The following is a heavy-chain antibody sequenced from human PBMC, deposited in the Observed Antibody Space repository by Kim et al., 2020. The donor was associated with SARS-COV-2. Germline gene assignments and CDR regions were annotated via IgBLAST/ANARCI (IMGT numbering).Heavy chain of an antibody. Sequence: GGSLRLSCAASGFTFSSYAMHWVRQAPGKGLEWVAVISYDGSNKYYADSVKGRFTISRDNSKNTLYLQMNSLRAEDTAVYYCARVTGHWLLHFDYWGQGTLVTVSS. J-gene: IGHJ4*02. CDR3: ARVTGHWLLHFDY. CDR2: ISYDGSNK. D-gene: IGHD3-22*01. V-gene: IGHV3-30*04. CDR1: GFTFSSYA.